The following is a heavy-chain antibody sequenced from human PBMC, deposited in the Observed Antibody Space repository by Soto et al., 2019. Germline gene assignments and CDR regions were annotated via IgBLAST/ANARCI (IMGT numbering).Heavy chain of an antibody. CDR3: AREHSSSWRFDY. Sequence: QVQLVQSGAEVKKPGASVKVSCKASGYTFTGYDINWVRKATGQGLEWMGWMNPKSGNTGYAQKCQGRVTMTRNTSISTAYMGLSSLRSEDTAVYYCAREHSSSWRFDYWGQGTLVTVSS. D-gene: IGHD6-13*01. CDR1: GYTFTGYD. CDR2: MNPKSGNT. V-gene: IGHV1-8*01. J-gene: IGHJ4*02.